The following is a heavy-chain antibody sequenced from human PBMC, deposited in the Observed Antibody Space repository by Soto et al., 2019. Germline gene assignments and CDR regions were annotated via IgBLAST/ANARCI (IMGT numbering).Heavy chain of an antibody. J-gene: IGHJ4*02. CDR3: ARVPTGTYGLLNY. CDR2: IKHGGSIT. CDR1: GFTFSSYW. Sequence: EEQLVESGGGLVQPGGSLRLSCAASGFTFSSYWMHWVRQAPGKGLVWVSRIKHGGSITDYADSVKGRFTISRDNAKNTLYRKMNSLRGDDTAVYYWARVPTGTYGLLNYWGKGNLVTVS. D-gene: IGHD2-8*02. V-gene: IGHV3-74*01.